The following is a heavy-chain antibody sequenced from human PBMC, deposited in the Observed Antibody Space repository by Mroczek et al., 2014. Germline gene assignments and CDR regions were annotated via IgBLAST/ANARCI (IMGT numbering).Heavy chain of an antibody. CDR3: ARRYYYDSSGDRPFDY. V-gene: IGHV1-69*02. J-gene: IGHJ4*02. CDR2: IIPILGIA. Sequence: QVQLVQSGAEVKKPGSSVKVSCKASGGTFSSYTISWVRQAPGQGLEWMGRIIPILGIANYAQKFQGRVTITADKSTSTAYMELSSLRSEDTAVYYCARRYYYDSSGDRPFDYWGQGTLVTVSS. CDR1: GGTFSSYT. D-gene: IGHD3-22*01.